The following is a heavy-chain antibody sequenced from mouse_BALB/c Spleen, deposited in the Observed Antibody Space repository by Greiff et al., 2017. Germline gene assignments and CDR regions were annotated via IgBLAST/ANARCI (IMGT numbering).Heavy chain of an antibody. CDR3: ARDGGLRRAMDD. V-gene: IGHV5-6-3*01. D-gene: IGHD2-4*01. CDR2: INSNGGST. CDR1: GFTFSSYG. J-gene: IGHJ4*01. Sequence: EVQLVESGGGLVQPGGSLKLSCAASGFTFSSYGMSWVRQTPDKRLELVATINSNGGSTYYPDSVKGRFTISRDNAKNTLYLQMSSLKSEDTAMDYCARDGGLRRAMDDWGQGTSVTVSS.